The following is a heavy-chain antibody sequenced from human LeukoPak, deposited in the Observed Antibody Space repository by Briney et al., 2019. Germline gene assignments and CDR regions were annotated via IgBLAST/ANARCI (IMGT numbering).Heavy chain of an antibody. D-gene: IGHD2-21*02. CDR3: ARDVYCGGDCSYFDS. CDR2: IYYTGST. CDR1: GGSISSYY. J-gene: IGHJ4*02. V-gene: IGHV4-59*01. Sequence: PSETLSLTCTVSGGSISSYYWGWIRQPPGKGLEWIGYIYYTGSTNYNPSLKNRVTISVDRSKNQFSLKLSSVTAADTAVYYCARDVYCGGDCSYFDSWGQGTLVTVSS.